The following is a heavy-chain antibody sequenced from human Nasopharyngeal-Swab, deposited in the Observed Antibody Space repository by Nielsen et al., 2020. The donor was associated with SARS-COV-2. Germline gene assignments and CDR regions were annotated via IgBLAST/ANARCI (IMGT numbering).Heavy chain of an antibody. D-gene: IGHD5-18*01. Sequence: SLKISCAASGFTFDDYALHWVRQAPRKGLEWVSGISWNSGSIGYADSVKGRFTISRDNAKNSLYLQMNSLRAEDTALYYCAKDKGYSYGRGFDYWGQGTLVTVSS. CDR1: GFTFDDYA. CDR2: ISWNSGSI. V-gene: IGHV3-9*01. CDR3: AKDKGYSYGRGFDY. J-gene: IGHJ4*02.